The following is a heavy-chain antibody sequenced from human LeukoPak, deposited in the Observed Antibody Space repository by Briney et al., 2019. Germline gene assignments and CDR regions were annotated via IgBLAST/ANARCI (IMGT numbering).Heavy chain of an antibody. J-gene: IGHJ4*02. Sequence: GGSLRLSCAASGFTFSSYSMNWVRQAPGKGLEWVSAISGSGGSTYYADSVKGRFTISRDNSKNTLYLQMNSLRAEDTAVYYCAKASPVLRFLQWLSFDYWGQGALVTVSS. D-gene: IGHD3-3*01. CDR2: ISGSGGST. V-gene: IGHV3-23*01. CDR3: AKASPVLRFLQWLSFDY. CDR1: GFTFSSYS.